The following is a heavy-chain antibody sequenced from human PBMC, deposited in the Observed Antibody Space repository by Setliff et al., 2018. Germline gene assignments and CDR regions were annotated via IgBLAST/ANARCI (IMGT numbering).Heavy chain of an antibody. CDR2: INPKNGDI. D-gene: IGHD3-3*01. CDR3: ARGPFLEWLLYYDY. Sequence: ASVKVSCKASGYTFTGYYIHWVRQAPGQGLEWMGWINPKNGDIFYAPKFAGRVTMTRDTPISTVYMELSRLRSDDTAVYYCARGPFLEWLLYYDYWGQGTLVTVSS. CDR1: GYTFTGYY. J-gene: IGHJ4*02. V-gene: IGHV1-2*07.